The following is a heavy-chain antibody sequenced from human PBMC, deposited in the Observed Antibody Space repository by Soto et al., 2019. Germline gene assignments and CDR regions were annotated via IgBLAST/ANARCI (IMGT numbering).Heavy chain of an antibody. V-gene: IGHV4-31*03. Sequence: PSQPNPVTSTVADGNIINLGCCRSSKKKYPGKGLEWIGYIYYSGSTYYNPSLKSRVTISVDTSKNQFSLKLSSVTAEDTAVYYCARDRVESGYPEYFQHWGQGTLVTVSS. J-gene: IGHJ1*01. CDR3: ARDRVESGYPEYFQH. CDR1: DGNIINLGCC. D-gene: IGHD3-22*01. CDR2: IYYSGST.